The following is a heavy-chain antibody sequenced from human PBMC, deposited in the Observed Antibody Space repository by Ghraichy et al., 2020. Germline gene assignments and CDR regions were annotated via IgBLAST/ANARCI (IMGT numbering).Heavy chain of an antibody. CDR1: GFTFSSYA. D-gene: IGHD1-26*01. CDR2: ISGSGGST. J-gene: IGHJ4*02. CDR3: AKEGPGAYSGSYYPDY. V-gene: IGHV3-23*01. Sequence: GGSLRLSCAASGFTFSSYAMSWVRQAPGKGLEWVSAISGSGGSTYYADSVKGRFTISRDNSKNTLYLQMNSLRAEDTAVYYCAKEGPGAYSGSYYPDYWGQGTLVTVSS.